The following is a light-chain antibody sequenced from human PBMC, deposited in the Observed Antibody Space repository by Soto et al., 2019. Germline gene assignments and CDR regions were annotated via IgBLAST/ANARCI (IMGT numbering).Light chain of an antibody. J-gene: IGLJ1*01. V-gene: IGLV2-23*02. CDR2: EVT. CDR3: CSSVGSYV. CDR1: SSGVENYKL. Sequence: QSALNQPASVSGSPGQSVTISCTATSSGVENYKLVSWYQQHPGKAPKLIIYEVTKRPSGVSNRFSGSKSANTASLTISGLQPEDEADYYCCSSVGSYVFGTGTKLTVL.